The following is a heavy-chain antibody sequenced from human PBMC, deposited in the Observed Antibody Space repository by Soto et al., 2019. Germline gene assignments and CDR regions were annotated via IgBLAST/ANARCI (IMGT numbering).Heavy chain of an antibody. D-gene: IGHD6-19*01. V-gene: IGHV1-69*13. J-gene: IGHJ6*02. CDR1: GGTFSSYA. CDR2: IIPIFGTA. Sequence: ASVKVSCKASGGTFSSYASSWVRPAPGQGLEWMGGIIPIFGTANYAQKFQGSVTITADESTSTAYMELSSLRSEDTAVYYCARSGSGWPGDYDYGMDVWGQGTTVTDSS. CDR3: ARSGSGWPGDYDYGMDV.